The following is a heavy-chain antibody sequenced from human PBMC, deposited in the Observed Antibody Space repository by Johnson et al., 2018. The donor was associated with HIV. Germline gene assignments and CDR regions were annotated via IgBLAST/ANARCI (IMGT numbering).Heavy chain of an antibody. D-gene: IGHD1-14*01. J-gene: IGHJ3*02. CDR1: GFTFDDYA. Sequence: QLVESGGGSVQPGRSLRLSCAASGFTFDDYAMHWVRQAPGKGLEWVSGIGTAGDTYYPDSVKGRFTISRDNSKNTLYLQMDSLRAEDTAVYYCAKIRTSGTGDAFDIWGQGTMVTVSS. V-gene: IGHV3-9*01. CDR3: AKIRTSGTGDAFDI. CDR2: IGTAGDT.